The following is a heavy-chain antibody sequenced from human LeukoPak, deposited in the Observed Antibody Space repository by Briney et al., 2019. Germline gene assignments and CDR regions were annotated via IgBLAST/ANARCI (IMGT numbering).Heavy chain of an antibody. CDR1: GFTFSSYW. Sequence: GGSLRLSCAASGFTFSSYWMQWVRQAPGKGLVWVSRISSDGSSTSYADSVKGRFTISRDNAKNTLYLQMNSLRAEDTAVYYCASDATVLAAAGTVGDYWGQGTLVTVSS. CDR3: ASDATVLAAAGTVGDY. V-gene: IGHV3-74*01. CDR2: ISSDGSST. J-gene: IGHJ4*02. D-gene: IGHD6-13*01.